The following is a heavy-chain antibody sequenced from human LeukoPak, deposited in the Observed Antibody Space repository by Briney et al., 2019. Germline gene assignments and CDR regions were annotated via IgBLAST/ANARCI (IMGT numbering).Heavy chain of an antibody. J-gene: IGHJ4*02. CDR1: GFTFSSYG. Sequence: HPGGSLRLSCAASGFTFSSYGMHWVRQAPGKGLEWVAVISYDGSNKYYADSVKGRFTISRDNSKNTLYLQMNSLRAEDTAVYYCAAFNRLLWFGEKTQAPDYWGQGTLATVSS. CDR2: ISYDGSNK. D-gene: IGHD3-10*01. V-gene: IGHV3-30*03. CDR3: AAFNRLLWFGEKTQAPDY.